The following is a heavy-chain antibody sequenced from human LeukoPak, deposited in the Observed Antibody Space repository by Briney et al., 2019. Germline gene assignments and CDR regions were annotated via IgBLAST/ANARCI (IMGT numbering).Heavy chain of an antibody. CDR1: RFTFSDYY. J-gene: IGHJ4*02. V-gene: IGHV3-11*01. CDR3: AKDRLGVGVSWLFDY. D-gene: IGHD1-26*01. CDR2: ISSSGSTI. Sequence: PGGSLRLSCAASRFTFSDYYMSWIRQAPGKGLEWVSYISSSGSTIYYADSVKGRFTISRDNAKNSLYLQMNSLRAEDTAVYYCAKDRLGVGVSWLFDYWGQGTLVTVSS.